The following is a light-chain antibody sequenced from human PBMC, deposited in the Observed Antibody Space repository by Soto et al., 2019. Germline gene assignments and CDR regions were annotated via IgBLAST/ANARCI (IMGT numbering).Light chain of an antibody. V-gene: IGKV3-20*01. CDR3: QRYDISPFP. CDR2: GAS. CDR1: QSVSSTY. Sequence: EIVLTQSPGTLSLSPGERATLSCRASQSVSSTYLAWYQQKPGQAPRLLIYGASSRATGIPDRFSGSGSGTDFPLPISRLEPEDFAVYYCQRYDISPFPFGQGTKLEIK. J-gene: IGKJ2*01.